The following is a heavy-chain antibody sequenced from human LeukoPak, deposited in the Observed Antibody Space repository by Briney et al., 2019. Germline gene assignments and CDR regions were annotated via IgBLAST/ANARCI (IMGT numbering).Heavy chain of an antibody. J-gene: IGHJ4*02. CDR2: VYYVGST. CDR3: ARGGVYISSWYNC. V-gene: IGHV4-31*02. Sequence: PSETLSLTCSVSGASISSGGYYWTWIRQYSGKGLEWIGHVYYVGSTSYNPSLKSRLTMSIDSSKNQFSLRLTSVTAADSAIYYCARGGVYISSWYNCWGQGTQVTVSS. CDR1: GASISSGGYY. D-gene: IGHD6-13*01.